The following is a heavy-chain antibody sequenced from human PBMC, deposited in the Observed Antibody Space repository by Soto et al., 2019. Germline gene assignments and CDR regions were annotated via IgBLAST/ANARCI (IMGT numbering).Heavy chain of an antibody. D-gene: IGHD2-2*01. CDR3: ARIKTLVPAASSFYYYMDV. V-gene: IGHV4-34*01. Sequence: PSETLSLTCAVYGGSFSGYYWSWIRQPPGKGLEWIGEINHSGSTNYNPSLKSRVTISVDASKNQFSLKLSSVTAADTAVYYCARIKTLVPAASSFYYYMDVWGKGTTVTVSS. CDR1: GGSFSGYY. CDR2: INHSGST. J-gene: IGHJ6*03.